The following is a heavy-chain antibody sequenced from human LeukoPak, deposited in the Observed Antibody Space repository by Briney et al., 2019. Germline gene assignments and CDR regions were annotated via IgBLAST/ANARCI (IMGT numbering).Heavy chain of an antibody. D-gene: IGHD2-15*01. V-gene: IGHV3-7*01. Sequence: GGSLRLSCAASGFTFSNFWMSWVRQAPGKGLEWVANINQDGSEQHYVDSVKGRFTISRDNAKNSLYLQMNSLRAEDTAVYYCARGAALHDAFDIWGQGTMVTVSS. J-gene: IGHJ3*02. CDR2: INQDGSEQ. CDR3: ARGAALHDAFDI. CDR1: GFTFSNFW.